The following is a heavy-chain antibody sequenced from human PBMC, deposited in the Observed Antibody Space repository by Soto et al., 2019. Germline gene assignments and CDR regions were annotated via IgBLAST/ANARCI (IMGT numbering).Heavy chain of an antibody. CDR3: TTSRYCISTSCYGFDP. D-gene: IGHD2-2*01. CDR1: GFTFSNAW. J-gene: IGHJ5*02. CDR2: IKSKTDGGTT. Sequence: PGGSLRLSCAASGFTFSNAWMNWVRQAPGKGLEWVGRIKSKTDGGTTDYAAPVKGRFTISRDDSKNTLYLQMNNLKTEDTAVYYCTTSRYCISTSCYGFDPWGQGTLVTVSS. V-gene: IGHV3-15*07.